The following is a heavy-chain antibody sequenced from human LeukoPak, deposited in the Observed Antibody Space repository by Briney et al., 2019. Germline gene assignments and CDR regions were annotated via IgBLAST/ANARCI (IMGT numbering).Heavy chain of an antibody. Sequence: ASVKGSCTASGYTFTRYGISWVRQAPGRGLEWVGWISAYNGNTNYTQKLQGRVTMTTDTSTSTAYMELRSLRSDDTAVYYCARGGRYFDWLSPFVYWGQGTLVTVSS. CDR1: GYTFTRYG. D-gene: IGHD3-9*01. V-gene: IGHV1-18*04. J-gene: IGHJ4*02. CDR3: ARGGRYFDWLSPFVY. CDR2: ISAYNGNT.